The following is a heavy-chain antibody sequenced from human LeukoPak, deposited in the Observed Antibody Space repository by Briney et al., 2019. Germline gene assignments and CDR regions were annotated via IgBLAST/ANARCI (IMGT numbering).Heavy chain of an antibody. CDR3: AKGIQVVPAASTFDI. CDR2: ISWNSGSI. J-gene: IGHJ3*02. D-gene: IGHD2-2*01. V-gene: IGHV3-9*01. Sequence: GRSLRLSCAASGFTFDDYAMHWVRQAPGKGLEWVSGISWNSGSIGYADSVKGRFTISRDNAKNSLYLQINSLRAEDTALYYCAKGIQVVPAASTFDIWGQGTMVTVSS. CDR1: GFTFDDYA.